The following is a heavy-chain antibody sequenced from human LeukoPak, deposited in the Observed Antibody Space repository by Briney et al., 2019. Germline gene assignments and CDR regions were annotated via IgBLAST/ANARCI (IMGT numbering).Heavy chain of an antibody. J-gene: IGHJ4*02. D-gene: IGHD5-24*01. CDR3: ARPGREGYNEFDY. V-gene: IGHV4-34*01. CDR1: GGSFSGYY. Sequence: SETLSLTCAVYGGSFSGYYWSWIRQPPGKGLEWIGEINHSGSTNYNPSLKSRVTISVDTSKNQFSLKLSSVTAADTAVYYCARPGREGYNEFDYWGQEPLVTVSS. CDR2: INHSGST.